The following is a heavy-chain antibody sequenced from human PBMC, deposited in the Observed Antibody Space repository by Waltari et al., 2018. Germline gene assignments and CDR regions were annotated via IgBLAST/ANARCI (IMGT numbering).Heavy chain of an antibody. D-gene: IGHD6-13*01. J-gene: IGHJ6*02. V-gene: IGHV1-3*01. CDR3: AREGIAAALGYYYYGMDV. Sequence: QVQLVQSGAEVKKPGASVKVSCKASGYTFTSYAMHWVRQAPGQRLEWMGWINAGNGNTKYSQKFQGRVTITRDTSASTAYMELSSLRSEDTAVYYCAREGIAAALGYYYYGMDVWGQGTTVTVSS. CDR1: GYTFTSYA. CDR2: INAGNGNT.